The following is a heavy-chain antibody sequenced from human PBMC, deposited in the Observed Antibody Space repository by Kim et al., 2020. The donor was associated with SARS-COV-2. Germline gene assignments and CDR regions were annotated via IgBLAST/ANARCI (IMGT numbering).Heavy chain of an antibody. CDR3: AKENRPYGSGSYYPFYNPYYYYYGMDV. CDR2: ISYDGSNK. V-gene: IGHV3-30*18. J-gene: IGHJ6*02. Sequence: GGSLRLSCAASGFTFSSYGMHWVRQAPGKGLEWVAVISYDGSNKYYADSVKGRFTISRDNSKNTLYLQMNSLRAEDTAVYYCAKENRPYGSGSYYPFYNPYYYYYGMDVWGQGTTVTVSS. D-gene: IGHD3-10*01. CDR1: GFTFSSYG.